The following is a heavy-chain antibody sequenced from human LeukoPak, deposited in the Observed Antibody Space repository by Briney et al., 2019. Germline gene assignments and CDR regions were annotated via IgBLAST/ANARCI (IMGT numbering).Heavy chain of an antibody. CDR2: IWSDGSNK. J-gene: IGHJ4*02. Sequence: HSGKSLRLSCAASGFTFSNYVMHWVRQAPGKGLEWVAVIWSDGSNKYYADSVKGRFTTSRDNSKNTLYLQMNTLRAEDTAVYYCARAPVAASYYFDYWGQGTLVTVSS. CDR1: GFTFSNYV. V-gene: IGHV3-33*01. D-gene: IGHD6-19*01. CDR3: ARAPVAASYYFDY.